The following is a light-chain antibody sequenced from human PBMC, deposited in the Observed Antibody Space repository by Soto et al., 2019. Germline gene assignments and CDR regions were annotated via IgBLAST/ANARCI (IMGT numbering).Light chain of an antibody. CDR3: QHYGRSPPLT. CDR2: AAS. Sequence: PGERATLSCRASQSISSSYLAWYQQKPGQAPRLLFYAASSRATGIPDRFSGSGSGTDFTLTISRLEPQDFAVYYCQHYGRSPPLTFGGGTKVEIK. J-gene: IGKJ4*01. CDR1: QSISSSY. V-gene: IGKV3-20*01.